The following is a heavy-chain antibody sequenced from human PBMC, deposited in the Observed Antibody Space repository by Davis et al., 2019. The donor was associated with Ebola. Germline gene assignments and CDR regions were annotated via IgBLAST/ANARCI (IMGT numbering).Heavy chain of an antibody. D-gene: IGHD3-16*01. CDR1: GFTFSRHS. CDR3: ATDPYGGNPQSADY. Sequence: GESLKISCAASGFTFSRHSMNWVRQAPGTGLVWVSRINSEGRRTTYSDSVKGRFTISRDNAKNTLYLQMNSLHADDTAVYYCATDPYGGNPQSADYWGQGSLVTVSS. J-gene: IGHJ4*02. CDR2: INSEGRRT. V-gene: IGHV3-74*01.